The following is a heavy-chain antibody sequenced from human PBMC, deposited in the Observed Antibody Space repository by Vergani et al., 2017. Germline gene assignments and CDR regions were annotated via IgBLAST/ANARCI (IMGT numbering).Heavy chain of an antibody. D-gene: IGHD6-6*01. CDR3: ARLSIAALSDYFDY. Sequence: QVQLQESGPGLVKPSETLSLTCTVSGGSISSYYWSWIRQPPGKGLEWIGYIYYSGSTNYNPSLKSRVTISVDTSKNQFSLKLSSVTAADTAVYYCARLSIAALSDYFDYWGQGTLVTVSS. V-gene: IGHV4-59*01. CDR2: IYYSGST. CDR1: GGSISSYY. J-gene: IGHJ4*02.